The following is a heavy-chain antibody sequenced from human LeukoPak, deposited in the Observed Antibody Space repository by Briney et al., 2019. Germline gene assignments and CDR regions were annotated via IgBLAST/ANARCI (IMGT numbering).Heavy chain of an antibody. CDR3: ASLPPGYSSSWSGGAFDI. J-gene: IGHJ3*02. Sequence: SETLSLTCTVSGGSISSGGYYWSWIRQHPGKGLEWIGYIYYSGSTNYNPSLKSRVTIQVDTPKNQFSLKLRPVTAAHTAVYYCASLPPGYSSSWSGGAFDIWGQGTMVSVSS. CDR2: IYYSGST. D-gene: IGHD6-13*01. CDR1: GGSISSGGYY. V-gene: IGHV4-61*08.